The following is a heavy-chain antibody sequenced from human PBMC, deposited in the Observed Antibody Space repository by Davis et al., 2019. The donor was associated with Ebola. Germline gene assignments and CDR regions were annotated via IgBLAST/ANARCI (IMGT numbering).Heavy chain of an antibody. CDR3: ARDRYESSGYDLDQ. J-gene: IGHJ4*02. Sequence: ASVKVSCKASGYTFTNNAMHWVRQAPGQRLEWMGWITAGNGNTKYSQKFQGRVTITRDTSASTAYMELSSLTSEDTAVYYCARDRYESSGYDLDQWGQGTLVTVSS. D-gene: IGHD3-22*01. CDR2: ITAGNGNT. V-gene: IGHV1-3*01. CDR1: GYTFTNNA.